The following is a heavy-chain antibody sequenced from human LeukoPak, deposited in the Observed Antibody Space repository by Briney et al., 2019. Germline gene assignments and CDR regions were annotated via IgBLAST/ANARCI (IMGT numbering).Heavy chain of an antibody. CDR3: ARDSYYDSSGSDYYYYGMDV. CDR1: GGTFSSYA. CDR2: IIPILGIA. Sequence: SVMVSCKASGGTFSSYAISWVRQAPGQGLEWMGRIIPILGIANSAQKFQGRVTIPADKSTSTAYMELSSLRSEDTAVYYCARDSYYDSSGSDYYYYGMDVWGQGTTVTVSS. J-gene: IGHJ6*02. V-gene: IGHV1-69*04. D-gene: IGHD3-22*01.